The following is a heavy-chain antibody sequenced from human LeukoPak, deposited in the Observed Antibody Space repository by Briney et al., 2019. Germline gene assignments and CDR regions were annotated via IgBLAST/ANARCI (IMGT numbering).Heavy chain of an antibody. J-gene: IGHJ6*03. CDR1: GFTFSSYE. D-gene: IGHD5-18*01. CDR3: ARGYSYGSYYYYMDV. CDR2: IYSGGST. V-gene: IGHV3-66*01. Sequence: GGSLRLSCAASGFTFSSYEMNWVRQAPGKVLEWVSVIYSGGSTYYADSVKGRFTISRDNSKNTLYLQMNSLRAEDTAVYYCARGYSYGSYYYYMDVWGKGTTVTVSS.